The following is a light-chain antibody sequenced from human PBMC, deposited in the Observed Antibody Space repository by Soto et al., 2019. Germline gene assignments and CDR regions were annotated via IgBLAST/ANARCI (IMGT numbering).Light chain of an antibody. Sequence: QLVLTQPPSASGTPGQTVTISCSGRFSNIGSNFIYWYQQLPGTAPKLLIYRNNERPSGVPDRFSASKSGTSASLAISGLGSEEGADYHCAAWEDSRGGVVFGGGTKLPVL. CDR3: AAWEDSRGGVV. CDR2: RNN. CDR1: FSNIGSNF. J-gene: IGLJ3*02. V-gene: IGLV1-47*01.